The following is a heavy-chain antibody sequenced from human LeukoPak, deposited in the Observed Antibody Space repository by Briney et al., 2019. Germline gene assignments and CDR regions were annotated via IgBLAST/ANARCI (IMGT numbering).Heavy chain of an antibody. Sequence: SETLSLTCTVSGGSVSSGSYYWSWIRQPPGKGLEWIVYIYYSGSTNYNPSLKSRVTISVDTSKNQFSLKLSSVTAADTAVYYCARVAYINSGSYYGSVYRWFDPWGQGTLVTVSS. CDR3: ARVAYINSGSYYGSVYRWFDP. V-gene: IGHV4-61*01. D-gene: IGHD1-26*01. J-gene: IGHJ5*02. CDR1: GGSVSSGSYY. CDR2: IYYSGST.